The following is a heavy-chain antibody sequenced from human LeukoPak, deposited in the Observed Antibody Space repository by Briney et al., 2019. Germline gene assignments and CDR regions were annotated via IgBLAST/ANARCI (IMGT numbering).Heavy chain of an antibody. CDR3: ATQTTAAHDAFDI. CDR1: GYSFTSYW. J-gene: IGHJ3*02. CDR2: IYPGDSDT. V-gene: IGHV5-51*01. D-gene: IGHD4-11*01. Sequence: GESLKISCKGSGYSFTSYWIGWVRQTPGKGLEWMGIIYPGDSDTRYSPSFQGQVTISADKSISTAYLQWSSLKASDTAMYYCATQTTAAHDAFDIWGQGTMVTVSS.